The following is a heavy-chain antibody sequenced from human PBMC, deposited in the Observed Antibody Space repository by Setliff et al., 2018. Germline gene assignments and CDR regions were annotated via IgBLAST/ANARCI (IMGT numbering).Heavy chain of an antibody. J-gene: IGHJ3*02. CDR3: ARDTRVRDSSSVPSDTFDI. CDR2: IYTSGST. CDR1: GGSVSSGSYY. V-gene: IGHV4-61*10. Sequence: SETLSLTCTVSGGSVSSGSYYWSWIRQPAGKGLEWIGRIYTSGSTNYNPSLKSRVAISVDTSKNQFSLRLSSVTAADTAVYYCARDTRVRDSSSVPSDTFDIWGRGTMVTVSS. D-gene: IGHD2-15*01.